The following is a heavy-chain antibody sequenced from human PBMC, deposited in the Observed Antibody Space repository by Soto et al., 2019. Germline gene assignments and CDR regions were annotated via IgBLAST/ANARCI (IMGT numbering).Heavy chain of an antibody. V-gene: IGHV4-59*12. Sequence: SETLSLTCSVSNGSISGFYWTWIRQPPGKILEWIGYIHYSGRTDYNPSLTSRATMSVDTSKNQFSLNLKAITAADTAVYYCVRVGVGIGNHFDSWGRGTLVTVS. CDR2: IHYSGRT. J-gene: IGHJ4*02. D-gene: IGHD1-26*01. CDR3: VRVGVGIGNHFDS. CDR1: NGSISGFY.